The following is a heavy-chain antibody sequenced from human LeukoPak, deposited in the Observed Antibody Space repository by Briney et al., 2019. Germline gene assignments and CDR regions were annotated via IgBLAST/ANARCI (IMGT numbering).Heavy chain of an antibody. V-gene: IGHV3-23*01. J-gene: IGHJ6*02. CDR1: GFTFSSYA. CDR3: ARDPRGGSDYGDYGASEYYYGMDV. CDR2: ISGSGGST. Sequence: GGSLRLSCAASGFTFSSYAMSWVRQAPGKGLEWVSAISGSGGSTYYAASVKGRFTISRDNSKNTLYLQMNSLRAEDTAVYYCARDPRGGSDYGDYGASEYYYGMDVWGQGTTVTVSS. D-gene: IGHD4-17*01.